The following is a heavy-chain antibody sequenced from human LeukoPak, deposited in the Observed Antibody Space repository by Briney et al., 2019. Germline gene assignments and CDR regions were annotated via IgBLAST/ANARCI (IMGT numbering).Heavy chain of an antibody. V-gene: IGHV3-48*03. Sequence: PGGSLRLSCAASGFTFSTYEMNWVRQAPGKGLEWVSYISSSGSTIYYADSVEGRFTISRDNAKNSLYLQMNSLRAEDTAVYYCARAMTTVTTRAYWGQGTLVTVSS. J-gene: IGHJ4*02. D-gene: IGHD4-17*01. CDR3: ARAMTTVTTRAY. CDR2: ISSSGSTI. CDR1: GFTFSTYE.